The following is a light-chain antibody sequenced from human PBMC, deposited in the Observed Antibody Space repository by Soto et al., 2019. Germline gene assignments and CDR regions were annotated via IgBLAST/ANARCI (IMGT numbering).Light chain of an antibody. CDR2: SSS. Sequence: EIVLTQSPGTLSLSPGERATLSCRASQTISGTYLAWYQQKPGQAPRLLIYSSSSRAAGVSDRFSGSGSGTDFSLTISRLEPEDVATYYCQKYNSAPLTFGGGTKVDIK. V-gene: IGKV3-20*01. CDR3: QKYNSAPLT. CDR1: QTISGTY. J-gene: IGKJ4*01.